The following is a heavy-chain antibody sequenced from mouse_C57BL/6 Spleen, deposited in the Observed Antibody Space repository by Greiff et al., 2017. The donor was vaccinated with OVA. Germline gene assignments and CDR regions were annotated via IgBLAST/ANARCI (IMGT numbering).Heavy chain of an antibody. CDR1: GYSITSGYY. CDR2: ISYDGSN. CDR3: ATPLLGYFDV. J-gene: IGHJ1*03. Sequence: EVKLQESGPGLVKPSQSLSLTCSVTGYSITSGYYWNWIRQFPGNKLEWMGYISYDGSNNYNPSLKNRISITRDTSKNQFFLKLNSVTTEDTATYYCATPLLGYFDVWGTGTTVTVSS. D-gene: IGHD1-1*01. V-gene: IGHV3-6*01.